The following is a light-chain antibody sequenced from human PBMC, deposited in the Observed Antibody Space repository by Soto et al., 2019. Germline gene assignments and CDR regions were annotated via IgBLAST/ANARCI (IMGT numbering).Light chain of an antibody. Sequence: SYELTQPPSVSMSPGQTASITCSGDKLGAKYACWYQQKPGQSPVLVIYQDIKRPSGIPERFSGSNSGNTATLTISGTQAMDEADYYCQAWDSSTGVVFGGGTKLTVL. V-gene: IGLV3-1*01. CDR1: KLGAKY. J-gene: IGLJ2*01. CDR3: QAWDSSTGVV. CDR2: QDI.